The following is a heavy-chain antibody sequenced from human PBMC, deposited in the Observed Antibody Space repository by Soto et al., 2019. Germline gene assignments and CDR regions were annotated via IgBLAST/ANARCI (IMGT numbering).Heavy chain of an antibody. J-gene: IGHJ5*01. Sequence: SETLSLTCAVSGVSIHNSHSFWGWIRQPPGKGLEFIESVYYSGGANYNPSLKSRVTVSIDTSNNQFSLRVNSVTAADTAVYYCGRVVEGATRHTDFDSWGQGILVTVSS. CDR3: GRVVEGATRHTDFDS. D-gene: IGHD2-15*01. V-gene: IGHV4-39*01. CDR2: VYYSGGA. CDR1: GVSIHNSHSF.